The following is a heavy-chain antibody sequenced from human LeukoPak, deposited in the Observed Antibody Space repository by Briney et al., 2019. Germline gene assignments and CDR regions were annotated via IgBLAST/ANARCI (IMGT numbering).Heavy chain of an antibody. J-gene: IGHJ4*02. V-gene: IGHV1-69*04. CDR1: GGTFSSYA. D-gene: IGHD3-10*01. CDR2: IIPILGIA. Sequence: SVKVSCKASGGTFSSYAISWVRQAPGQGLEWMGRIIPILGIANYAQKFQGRVTITADKSTSTAYMELSSLRSEDTAVYYCARARVRGVSLHFDYWGQGTLVTVSS. CDR3: ARARVRGVSLHFDY.